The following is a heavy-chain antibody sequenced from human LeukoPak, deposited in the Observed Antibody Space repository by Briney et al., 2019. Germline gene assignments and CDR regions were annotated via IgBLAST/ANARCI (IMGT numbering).Heavy chain of an antibody. Sequence: SDTLPLTCTVSGDAITGSSYYWGWIRQPPGNRLEWIGSMYYSGSTFSNPSLRSRVNMSADTSKNQFSLKLSSVTAADTAVYYCARQYYDRTGYYYFDNWSQGTQVTVSS. D-gene: IGHD3-22*01. CDR2: MYYSGST. J-gene: IGHJ4*02. CDR3: ARQYYDRTGYYYFDN. V-gene: IGHV4-39*01. CDR1: GDAITGSSYY.